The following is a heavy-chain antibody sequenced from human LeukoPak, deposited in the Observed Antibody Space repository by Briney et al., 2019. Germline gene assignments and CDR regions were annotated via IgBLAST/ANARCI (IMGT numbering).Heavy chain of an antibody. CDR1: GGSISSGGYS. D-gene: IGHD3-22*01. Sequence: SQTLSLTCAVSGGSISSGGYSWSWIRQPPGKGLEWIGYIYYSGSTNYNPSLKSRVTISVDTSKNQFSLKLSSVTAADTAVYFCAREVGYYDSSGYSYYGMDVWGQGTTVTVSS. CDR3: AREVGYYDSSGYSYYGMDV. V-gene: IGHV4-61*08. CDR2: IYYSGST. J-gene: IGHJ6*02.